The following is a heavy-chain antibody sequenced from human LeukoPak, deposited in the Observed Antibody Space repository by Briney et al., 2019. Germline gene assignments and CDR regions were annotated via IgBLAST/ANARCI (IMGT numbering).Heavy chain of an antibody. J-gene: IGHJ4*02. V-gene: IGHV3-23*01. Sequence: PGGSLRLSCAASGFTFSSYAMSWVRQAPGKGLEWVSAISGSGGSTYYADSVKGRFTISRDNSKNTLYLQMNSLRAEDTAVYYCAKTSSGYSYGPLYYFDYWGQGTLVTVSS. D-gene: IGHD5-18*01. CDR1: GFTFSSYA. CDR2: ISGSGGST. CDR3: AKTSSGYSYGPLYYFDY.